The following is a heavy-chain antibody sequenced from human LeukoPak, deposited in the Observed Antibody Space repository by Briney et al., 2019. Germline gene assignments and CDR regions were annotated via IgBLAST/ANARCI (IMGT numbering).Heavy chain of an antibody. CDR3: TRIFDY. V-gene: IGHV4-39*05. J-gene: IGHJ4*02. Sequence: LETPSLTCTVSRGSISPGSYYWGWIRQPPGKGLEWIGSIYSIGSAYYNPSLKSRVTISVDTSKNQFSLKLNSVTAADTAVYYCTRIFDYWGQGTVVTVSS. CDR2: IYSIGSA. CDR1: RGSISPGSYY.